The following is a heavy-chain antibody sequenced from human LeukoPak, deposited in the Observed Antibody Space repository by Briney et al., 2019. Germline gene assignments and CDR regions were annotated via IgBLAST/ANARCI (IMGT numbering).Heavy chain of an antibody. Sequence: GGSLRLSCAASGFTFSSYSMNWVRQAPGKRLEWVSSIINSSSYIYYADSVKGRFTISRDNAKNSLYLQMNSLRAEDTAVYYCARATSGGILGSSFPNLRLLFEIDYWGQGTLVTVSS. CDR1: GFTFSSYS. D-gene: IGHD4-17*01. J-gene: IGHJ4*02. CDR3: ARATSGGILGSSFPNLRLLFEIDY. CDR2: IINSSSYI. V-gene: IGHV3-21*01.